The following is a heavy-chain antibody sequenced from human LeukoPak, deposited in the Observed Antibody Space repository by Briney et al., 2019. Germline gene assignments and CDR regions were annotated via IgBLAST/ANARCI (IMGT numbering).Heavy chain of an antibody. Sequence: GASVKVSCKAPGGTFSSYGIGWVRQAPGQGLEWMGGIIPAFDTSNYAQKFQGRVTITADESTTTAYMELSRLRSDDTAVYYCARASDGYSYGYYYYYYMDVWGKGTTVTISS. D-gene: IGHD5-18*01. CDR3: ARASDGYSYGYYYYYYMDV. CDR2: IIPAFDTS. J-gene: IGHJ6*03. CDR1: GGTFSSYG. V-gene: IGHV1-69*13.